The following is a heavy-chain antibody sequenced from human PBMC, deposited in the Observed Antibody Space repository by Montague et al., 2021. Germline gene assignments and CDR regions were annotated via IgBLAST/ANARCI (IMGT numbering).Heavy chain of an antibody. J-gene: IGHJ5*02. CDR3: ARVVAVPSNGLFHP. CDR2: FYYSGST. D-gene: IGHD2-21*01. Sequence: SETLSLTCTVSGGSLSSGDHWWGWIRQPPGKRLEWIGCFYYSGSTVYSPSFSTRVALSVDTSKNQFSLRLRSVTAADTAVYYCARVVAVPSNGLFHPWGHGTLVTVSS. V-gene: IGHV4-61*08. CDR1: GGSLSSGDHW.